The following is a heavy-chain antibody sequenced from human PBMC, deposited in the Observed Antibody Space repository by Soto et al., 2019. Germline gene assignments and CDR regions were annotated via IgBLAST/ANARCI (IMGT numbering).Heavy chain of an antibody. CDR2: IKPKTEGETT. Sequence: EVQMVESGGGLVKPGESLTVSCAAFGFIFSNAWMAWFRQAPGKGLEWVGRIKPKTEGETTDYAAPVRGRFTISRDDSKNTLYLHMNKLKTEDTAVYYCVQCGSGSYSSDYWGQGTLVTVSS. V-gene: IGHV3-15*01. D-gene: IGHD3-10*01. CDR3: VQCGSGSYSSDY. CDR1: GFIFSNAW. J-gene: IGHJ4*02.